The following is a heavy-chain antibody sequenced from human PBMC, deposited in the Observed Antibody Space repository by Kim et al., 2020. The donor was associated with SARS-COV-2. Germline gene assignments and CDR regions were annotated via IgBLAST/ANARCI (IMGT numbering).Heavy chain of an antibody. CDR2: IYYSGST. D-gene: IGHD3-10*01. CDR3: ARHKAGLLWFGELFDWFDP. J-gene: IGHJ5*02. Sequence: SETLSLTSTVSGGSISSYYWSWIRQPPGKGLEWIGYIYYSGSTNYNPSLKSRVTISVDTSKNQFSLKLSSVTAADTAVYYCARHKAGLLWFGELFDWFDPWGQGTLVTVSS. V-gene: IGHV4-59*08. CDR1: GGSISSYY.